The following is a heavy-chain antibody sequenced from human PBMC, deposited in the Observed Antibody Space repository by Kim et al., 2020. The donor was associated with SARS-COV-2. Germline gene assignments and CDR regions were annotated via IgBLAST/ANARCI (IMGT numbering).Heavy chain of an antibody. Sequence: GGSLRLSCAASGFTFDIHWMSWVRQAPGKGLEWVANIKPDGSERLYGDSVEGRFTISRDNAKNSVYLEMNNLRAEDTAIYYCARDWSDTGSGRGIDYWGQGTLLTVSS. CDR3: ARDWSDTGSGRGIDY. V-gene: IGHV3-7*01. CDR2: IKPDGSER. D-gene: IGHD2-15*01. CDR1: GFTFDIHW. J-gene: IGHJ4*02.